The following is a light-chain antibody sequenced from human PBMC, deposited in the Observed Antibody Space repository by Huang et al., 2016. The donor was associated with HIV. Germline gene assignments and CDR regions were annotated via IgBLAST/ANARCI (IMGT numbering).Light chain of an antibody. J-gene: IGKJ5*01. V-gene: IGKV3-15*01. Sequence: EIVMTQSPDTLSVSPGQRVTLSCRASESVSSYLAWYQQKSGQAPRLLIYDASTRATGIPARFSGSGSGTEFTLTISSLLSEDFAVYYCQQYNDWPPITFGQGTRLDMK. CDR2: DAS. CDR1: ESVSSY. CDR3: QQYNDWPPIT.